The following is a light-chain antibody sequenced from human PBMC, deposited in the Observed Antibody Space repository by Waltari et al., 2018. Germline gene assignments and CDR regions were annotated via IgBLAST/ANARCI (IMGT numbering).Light chain of an antibody. V-gene: IGKV3-20*01. CDR3: QHYVRLPVS. J-gene: IGKJ1*01. Sequence: EIVLTQSPGTLSLSPGDRATLSCRASQSVSRSLAWYQQKPGQAPRLLIYGASSRATGVPDRFSGSGSGTDFSLTISRLEPEDFAGYYCQHYVRLPVSFGQGTKVEIK. CDR1: QSVSRS. CDR2: GAS.